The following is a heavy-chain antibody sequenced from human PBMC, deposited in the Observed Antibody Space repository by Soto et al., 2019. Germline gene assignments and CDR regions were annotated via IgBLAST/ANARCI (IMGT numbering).Heavy chain of an antibody. CDR1: GGSISSSSYY. CDR2: IYYSGST. Sequence: SETLSLTCTVSGGSISSSSYYWGWIRQPPGKGLEWIGSIYYSGSTYYNPSLKSRVTISVDTSKNQFSLKLSSVTAADTAVYYCARRVRDGYNSNWFDPWGQGTLVTVSS. D-gene: IGHD5-12*01. CDR3: ARRVRDGYNSNWFDP. J-gene: IGHJ5*02. V-gene: IGHV4-39*01.